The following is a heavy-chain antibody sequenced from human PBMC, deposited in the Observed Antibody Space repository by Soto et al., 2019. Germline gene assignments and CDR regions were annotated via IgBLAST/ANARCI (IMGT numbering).Heavy chain of an antibody. CDR3: ARTSAAGKYYYGMDV. V-gene: IGHV5-51*01. CDR2: IYPGDSDT. CDR1: GDIVTSYR. J-gene: IGHJ6*02. D-gene: IGHD6-13*01. Sequence: PGAAQXSSGEGCGDIVTSYRSGWVRQMPGKGREWMGIIYPGDSDTRYSPSFQGQVTISADKSISTAYLQWSSLKASDTAMYYCARTSAAGKYYYGMDVWGQGTTVTLSS.